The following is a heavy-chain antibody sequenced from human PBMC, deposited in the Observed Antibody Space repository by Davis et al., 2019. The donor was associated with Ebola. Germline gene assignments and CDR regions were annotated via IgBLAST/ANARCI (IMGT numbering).Heavy chain of an antibody. Sequence: MPSETLSLTCAVSGDSISSSNWWSWVRQPPGKGLEWIGEINHSGSTNYNPSLKSRVTISVDTSKNQFSLKLSSVTAADTAVYYCARANPLHDYIWGSYRYTLCFDYWGQGTLVTVSS. CDR1: GDSISSSNW. CDR2: INHSGST. V-gene: IGHV4-4*02. D-gene: IGHD3-16*02. J-gene: IGHJ4*02. CDR3: ARANPLHDYIWGSYRYTLCFDY.